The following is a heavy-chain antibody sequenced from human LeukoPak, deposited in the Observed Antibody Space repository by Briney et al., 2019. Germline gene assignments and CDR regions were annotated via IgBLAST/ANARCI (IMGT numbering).Heavy chain of an antibody. V-gene: IGHV3-15*01. D-gene: IGHD1-1*01. CDR3: ARALTTLTYEGY. CDR2: IRTKIEGETI. Sequence: GGSLRLSCAASGFNFNYVWMNWVRQAPGKGLEWVGRIRTKIEGETIDYAAPVKGRFTISRDDSKTTLYLQMNSLRAEDTAVYYCARALTTLTYEGYWDQGTLVTVSS. J-gene: IGHJ4*02. CDR1: GFNFNYVW.